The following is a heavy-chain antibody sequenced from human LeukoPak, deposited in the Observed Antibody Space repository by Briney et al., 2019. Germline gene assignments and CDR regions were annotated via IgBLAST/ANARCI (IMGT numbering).Heavy chain of an antibody. CDR2: INPNSGGT. V-gene: IGHV1-2*02. CDR1: GYTFTGYY. CDR3: ARGYILAYCGGDCSYDFDY. J-gene: IGHJ4*02. D-gene: IGHD2-21*02. Sequence: AASVTVSCKASGYTFTGYYMHWVRQAPGQGLAWMGWINPNSGGTNYAQKFQGRVTMTRDTSISTAYMELSRLRSDDTAVYYCARGYILAYCGGDCSYDFDYWGQGTLVTVSS.